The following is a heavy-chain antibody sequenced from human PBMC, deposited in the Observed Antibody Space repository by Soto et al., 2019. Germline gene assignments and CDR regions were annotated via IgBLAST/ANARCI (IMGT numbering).Heavy chain of an antibody. CDR1: GCTFEDYA. CDR3: AKDNGYSSSRKWFET. V-gene: IGHV3-9*01. J-gene: IGHJ5*02. D-gene: IGHD6-13*01. Sequence: SLRLSFAASGCTFEDYAMHWVRQSPGKGLELFSGIGWNSGSIDYADSVKGRFTIPRDNVKNSLYLEMNSLRAEDTVLYYCAKDNGYSSSRKWFETWGQGTMVTVSS. CDR2: IGWNSGSI.